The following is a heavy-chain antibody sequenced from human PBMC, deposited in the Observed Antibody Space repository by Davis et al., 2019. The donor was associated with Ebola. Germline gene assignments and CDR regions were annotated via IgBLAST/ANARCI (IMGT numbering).Heavy chain of an antibody. CDR2: INAGNGNT. CDR3: ASDCCGRVFDY. V-gene: IGHV1-3*01. D-gene: IGHD2-15*01. CDR1: GYTSTSYA. Sequence: ASVTVSCKASGYTSTSYAMHWVRQAPGQRLEWMGWINAGNGNTKYSQKFQGRVTITRDTSASTAYMELSSLRSEDTAVYYCASDCCGRVFDYWGQGTLVTVSS. J-gene: IGHJ4*02.